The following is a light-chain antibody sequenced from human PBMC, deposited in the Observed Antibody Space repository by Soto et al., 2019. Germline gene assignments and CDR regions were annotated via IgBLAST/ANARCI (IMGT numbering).Light chain of an antibody. CDR2: AAS. V-gene: IGKV1-9*01. CDR1: QGISTY. J-gene: IGKJ5*01. Sequence: DIQLTQSPSFLSASVGDRVTITCRASQGISTYLAWYQQKPGKAPKLLIYAASTLQSGVPSRFSGSGSGTDFTLTISSLQPEDCATYFCQQLNSDPITFGQGTRLEIK. CDR3: QQLNSDPIT.